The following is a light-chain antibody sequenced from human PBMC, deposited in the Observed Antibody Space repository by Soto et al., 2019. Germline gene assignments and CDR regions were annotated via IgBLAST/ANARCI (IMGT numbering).Light chain of an antibody. J-gene: IGKJ1*01. CDR1: QGISNY. V-gene: IGKV1-27*01. Sequence: DIQMTQSPSSLSASVGDRVTITCRASQGISNYLAWYQQKPGKVPKLLIYAASTLQSGVPSRFSGSGFGTHFTLTINSLQPEDVATYYCQKYNSAPQTFGQGTKVDIK. CDR2: AAS. CDR3: QKYNSAPQT.